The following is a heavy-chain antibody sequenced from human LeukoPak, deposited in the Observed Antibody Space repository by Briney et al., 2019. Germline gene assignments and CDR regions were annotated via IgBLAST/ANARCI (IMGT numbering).Heavy chain of an antibody. Sequence: SQTLSLTCTVSGGSISSSSYYWSWIRQPAGKGLEWIGRIYTSGSTNYNPSLKSRVTISVDTSKNQFSLKLSSVTAADTAVYYCARSAKQQLPFFDYWGQGTLVTVSS. J-gene: IGHJ4*02. CDR1: GGSISSSSYY. D-gene: IGHD6-13*01. V-gene: IGHV4-61*02. CDR2: IYTSGST. CDR3: ARSAKQQLPFFDY.